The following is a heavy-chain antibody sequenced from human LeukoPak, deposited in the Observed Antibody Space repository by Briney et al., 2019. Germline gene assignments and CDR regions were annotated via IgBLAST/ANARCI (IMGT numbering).Heavy chain of an antibody. V-gene: IGHV4-59*12. CDR1: GGSISSYY. D-gene: IGHD6-13*01. CDR3: ARVRIYSSSWYPDAFDI. J-gene: IGHJ3*02. Sequence: SETLSLTCTVSGGSISSYYWSWIRQPPGKGLEWIGYIYYSGSTNYNPSLKSRVTISVGTSKNQFSLKLSSVTAADTAVYYCARVRIYSSSWYPDAFDIWGQGTMVTVSS. CDR2: IYYSGST.